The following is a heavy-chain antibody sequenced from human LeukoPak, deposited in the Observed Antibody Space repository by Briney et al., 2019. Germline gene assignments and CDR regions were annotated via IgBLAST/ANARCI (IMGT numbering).Heavy chain of an antibody. J-gene: IGHJ5*02. Sequence: GGSLRLSCAASGFTFRSYAMNWVRQAPGRGLEWVSAISGTGDSPHCADSVKGRFTISRDNSKNTLYLQMNSLRAEDTAFYYCAKDIGWFDPWGQGTLVTVSS. CDR3: AKDIGWFDP. CDR1: GFTFRSYA. CDR2: ISGTGDSP. V-gene: IGHV3-23*01.